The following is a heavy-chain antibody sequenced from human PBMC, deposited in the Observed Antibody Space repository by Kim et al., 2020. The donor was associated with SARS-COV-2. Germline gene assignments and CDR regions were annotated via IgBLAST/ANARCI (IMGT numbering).Heavy chain of an antibody. Sequence: VKGRFTISRDNSKNPLYLQMNSLRAEDTAVYYCAKVPINYGYYYYGMDVWGQGTTVTVSS. CDR3: AKVPINYGYYYYGMDV. D-gene: IGHD4-17*01. V-gene: IGHV3-30*02. J-gene: IGHJ6*02.